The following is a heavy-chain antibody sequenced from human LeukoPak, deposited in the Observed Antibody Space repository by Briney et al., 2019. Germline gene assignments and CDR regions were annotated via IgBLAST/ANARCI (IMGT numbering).Heavy chain of an antibody. CDR2: IYYSGST. CDR1: GGSISSYY. V-gene: IGHV4-59*12. CDR3: ARDAGHQLSRRNYYAMDV. J-gene: IGHJ6*02. D-gene: IGHD2-2*01. Sequence: SETLSLTCTVSGGSISSYYWSWIRQPPGKGLEWIGYIYYSGSTYYNSSLKSRVTISVDTSKNQFSLRVSSVTAADTAVYYCARDAGHQLSRRNYYAMDVWGQGTTVTVSS.